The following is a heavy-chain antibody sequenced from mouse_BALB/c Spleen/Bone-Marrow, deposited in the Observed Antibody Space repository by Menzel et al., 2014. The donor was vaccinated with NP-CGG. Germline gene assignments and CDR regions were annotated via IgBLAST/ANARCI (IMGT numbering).Heavy chain of an antibody. CDR1: GYTFTSYW. V-gene: IGHV1-69*02. Sequence: VQLQESGAELVRPGASVELSCKASGYTFTSYWINWVKQRPGQGLEWIGNIYPSGSYTNYNQKFKDKATLTVDKSSSTAYMQLSSPTSEDSAVYYCTRKDYWGQGTLVTVSA. J-gene: IGHJ3*01. CDR2: IYPSGSYT. CDR3: TRKDY.